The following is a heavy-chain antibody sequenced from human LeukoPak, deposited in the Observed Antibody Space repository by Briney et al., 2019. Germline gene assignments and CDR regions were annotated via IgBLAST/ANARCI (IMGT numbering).Heavy chain of an antibody. V-gene: IGHV1-18*01. J-gene: IGHJ5*02. D-gene: IGHD1-7*01. CDR2: ISAYNGNT. CDR3: ARDSDNWNYGGEPNWFDP. Sequence: ASVKVSCKASGYTFTSYGISWVRQAPGQGLEWMGWISAYNGNTNYAQKLQGRVTMTTDTSTSTAYMELRSLRSDDTAVYYCARDSDNWNYGGEPNWFDPWGQGTLVTVSS. CDR1: GYTFTSYG.